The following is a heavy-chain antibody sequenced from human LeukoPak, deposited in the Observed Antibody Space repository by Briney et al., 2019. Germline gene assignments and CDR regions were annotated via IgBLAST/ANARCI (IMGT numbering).Heavy chain of an antibody. D-gene: IGHD3-22*01. J-gene: IGHJ3*02. V-gene: IGHV3-21*04. CDR1: GFTFSSYS. CDR2: ISSSSSYI. Sequence: GGPLRLSCAASGFTFSSYSMNWVRQAPGKGLEWVSSISSSSSYIYYADSVKGRFTISRDNAKNSLYLQMNSLRAEDTAVYYCAREGSFDSSGYNDALDIWGQGTMVTVSA. CDR3: AREGSFDSSGYNDALDI.